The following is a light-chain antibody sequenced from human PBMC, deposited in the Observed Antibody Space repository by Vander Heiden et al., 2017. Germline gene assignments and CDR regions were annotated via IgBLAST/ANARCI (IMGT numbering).Light chain of an antibody. CDR2: SND. CDR1: SSNVGSNT. Sequence: SVLTQPPSASKTPGQRATIACSGGSSNVGSNTVNWDQQLPGTAPKLLMYSNDQRPSGVPDRFSGSKSGTSASLAISGLQSEDEADYYCAAWDDSLNGPVFGGGTKVTVV. J-gene: IGLJ2*01. CDR3: AAWDDSLNGPV. V-gene: IGLV1-44*01.